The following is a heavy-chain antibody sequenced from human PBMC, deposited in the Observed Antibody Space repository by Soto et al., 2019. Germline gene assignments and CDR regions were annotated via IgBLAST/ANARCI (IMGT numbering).Heavy chain of an antibody. CDR3: ARGRGYSGDDHYYYFDMDV. CDR2: SILIFGTA. Sequence: QVQLVQSGAEVKKPGSSVKVSCKASGGTFNNYPITWVRQAPGEGLEWMGGSILIFGTANYAQKFQGRVTISVDESTSTAYMELSSLRSEDTAVYYCARGRGYSGDDHYYYFDMDVWGQGPTVTVSS. D-gene: IGHD5-12*01. V-gene: IGHV1-69*01. J-gene: IGHJ6*02. CDR1: GGTFNNYP.